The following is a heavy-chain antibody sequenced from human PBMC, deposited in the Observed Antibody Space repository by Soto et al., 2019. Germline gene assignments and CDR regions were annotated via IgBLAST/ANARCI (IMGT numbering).Heavy chain of an antibody. CDR2: ISGSGGST. Sequence: TGGSLRLSCAASGFTFSSYAMSWVRQAPGKGLEWVSAISGSGGSTYYADSVKGRFTISRDNSKNTLYLQMNSLRAEDTAVYYCAKKAESAWEVGVVVNYYYYMDVWGKGTTVTVSS. V-gene: IGHV3-23*01. D-gene: IGHD2-2*01. CDR3: AKKAESAWEVGVVVNYYYYMDV. J-gene: IGHJ6*03. CDR1: GFTFSSYA.